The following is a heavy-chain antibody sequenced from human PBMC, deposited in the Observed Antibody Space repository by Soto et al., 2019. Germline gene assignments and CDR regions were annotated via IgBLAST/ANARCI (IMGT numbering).Heavy chain of an antibody. J-gene: IGHJ5*02. CDR1: GGSISSSSYY. V-gene: IGHV4-39*01. D-gene: IGHD3-3*01. Sequence: SETLSLTCTVSGGSISSSSYYWGWIRQPPGKGLEWIGSIYYSGSTYYNPSLKSRVTISVDTSKNQFSLKLSSVTAADTAVYSCARHVCMVIICPPDPCGQGTLVTVSS. CDR3: ARHVCMVIICPPDP. CDR2: IYYSGST.